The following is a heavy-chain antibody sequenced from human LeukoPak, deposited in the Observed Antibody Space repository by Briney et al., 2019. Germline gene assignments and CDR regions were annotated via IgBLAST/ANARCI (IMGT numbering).Heavy chain of an antibody. CDR1: GFTFSSHW. CDR3: AKASGYFDY. Sequence: GGSLRLSCAASGFTFSSHWMSWVRQAPGKGLEWVANIVQDGSQKYYVDSVKGRFTISRDNGKNSLYLQMNSLRAEDTAVYYCAKASGYFDYWGQGTLVTVSS. CDR2: IVQDGSQK. V-gene: IGHV3-7*03. J-gene: IGHJ4*02. D-gene: IGHD3-10*01.